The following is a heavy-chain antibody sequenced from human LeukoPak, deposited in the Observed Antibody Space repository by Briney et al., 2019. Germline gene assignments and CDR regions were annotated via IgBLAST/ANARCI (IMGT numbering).Heavy chain of an antibody. D-gene: IGHD3-22*01. CDR1: GITFSSYA. CDR3: AKETYYYDSSGYYGYYFDS. V-gene: IGHV3-23*01. J-gene: IGHJ4*02. CDR2: ISGSGGST. Sequence: PGGSLRLSCAASGITFSSYAMSWVRQAPGKGLEWVTGISGSGGSTHYADSVKGRFTISRDNSKNTLYLQMNSLRAEDTAVYYCAKETYYYDSSGYYGYYFDSWGQGTLVTVSS.